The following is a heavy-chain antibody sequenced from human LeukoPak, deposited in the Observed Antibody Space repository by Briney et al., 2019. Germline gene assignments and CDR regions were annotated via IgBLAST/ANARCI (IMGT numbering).Heavy chain of an antibody. J-gene: IGHJ4*02. CDR2: INAGNGNT. D-gene: IGHD3-22*01. CDR1: GYTFTSYA. Sequence: ASVTVSCKASGYTFTSYAMHWVRQAPGQRLEWMGWINAGNGNTKYSQKFQGRVTMTEDTSTDTAYMELSSLRSEDTAVYYCATRPVSPNMIVVYYLDYWGQGTLVTVSS. V-gene: IGHV1-3*01. CDR3: ATRPVSPNMIVVYYLDY.